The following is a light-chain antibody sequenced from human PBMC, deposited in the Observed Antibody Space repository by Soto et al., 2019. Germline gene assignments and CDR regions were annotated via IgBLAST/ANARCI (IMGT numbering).Light chain of an antibody. J-gene: IGKJ3*01. Sequence: IQMTQSPSSLSASVGDRVTITCRAIQGISNYLAWYQQKPGKVPKLLIYDASTLQSGFPSRFSGSRSGIDFTLTISSLQPEDVATYYCQKYNSAPLTFCPGTKVAIK. CDR2: DAS. CDR3: QKYNSAPLT. CDR1: QGISNY. V-gene: IGKV1-27*01.